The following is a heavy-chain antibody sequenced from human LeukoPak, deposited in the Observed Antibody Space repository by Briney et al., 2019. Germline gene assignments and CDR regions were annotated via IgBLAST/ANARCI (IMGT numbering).Heavy chain of an antibody. CDR3: ARGGYSYGRASYYFDY. Sequence: GGSLRLSCAASGFTFSSYSMNWVRQAPGKGLEWVSSISSSSSYIYYADSVKGRFTISRDNAKNSLYLQMNSLRAEDTAVYYCARGGYSYGRASYYFDYWGQGTLVTVSS. D-gene: IGHD5-18*01. J-gene: IGHJ4*02. V-gene: IGHV3-21*01. CDR2: ISSSSSYI. CDR1: GFTFSSYS.